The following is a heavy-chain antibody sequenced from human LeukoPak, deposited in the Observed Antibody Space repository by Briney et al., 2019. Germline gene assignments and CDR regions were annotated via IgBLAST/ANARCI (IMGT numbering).Heavy chain of an antibody. D-gene: IGHD5-12*01. CDR2: IYHSGST. CDR3: ARPVQSGYDYDY. J-gene: IGHJ4*02. CDR1: GYSISSGYY. V-gene: IGHV4-38-2*01. Sequence: PSETLSLTCAVSGYSISSGYYWGWIRQPPGKGLEWSWSIYHSGSTFYNPSLKSRVTISVDTSKNQFSLKLSSVTAADTAVYYCARPVQSGYDYDYWGQGTLVTVSS.